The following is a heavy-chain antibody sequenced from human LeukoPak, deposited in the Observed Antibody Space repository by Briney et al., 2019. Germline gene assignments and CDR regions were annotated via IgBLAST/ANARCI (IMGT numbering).Heavy chain of an antibody. CDR3: ARHSRYGDEPFQH. CDR1: GGSISSSSYY. J-gene: IGHJ1*01. CDR2: IYYSGST. V-gene: IGHV4-39*01. Sequence: PSATLSLTCTVSGGSISSSSYYRGWIRQPPGKGLEWIGSIYYSGSTYYNPSLKSRVTISVDTSKNQFSLKLSSVTAADTAVYYCARHSRYGDEPFQHWGQGTLVTVSS. D-gene: IGHD4-17*01.